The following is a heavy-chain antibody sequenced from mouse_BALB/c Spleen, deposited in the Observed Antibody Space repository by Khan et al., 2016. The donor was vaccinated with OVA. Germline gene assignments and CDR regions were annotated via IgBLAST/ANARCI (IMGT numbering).Heavy chain of an antibody. CDR2: ISTYSGNT. V-gene: IGHV1S137*01. CDR1: GYTFTDYA. J-gene: IGHJ2*01. D-gene: IGHD2-3*01. Sequence: VQLQESGPELVRPGVSVKISCKGSGYTFTDYAMYWVKQSHAKSLEWIGLISTYSGNTNYNQKFKSKATMTVDKSSSTAYMELARLTSEDSAIYDCARPAYDGYYDYWGQGTTLTVSS. CDR3: ARPAYDGYYDY.